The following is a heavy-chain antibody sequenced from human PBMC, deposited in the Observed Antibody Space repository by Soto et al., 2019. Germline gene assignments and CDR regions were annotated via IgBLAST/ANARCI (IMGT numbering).Heavy chain of an antibody. CDR1: GFTFSSYW. CDR2: IISDGSGT. CDR3: ARDPTYYYDSSGYYDY. D-gene: IGHD3-22*01. V-gene: IGHV3-74*01. J-gene: IGHJ4*02. Sequence: GSLRLSCAASGFTFSSYWMHWVRQAPGKGLVWVSRIISDGSGTSYADSVKGRFTISRDNAKNTLYLQMNSLRADDTAVYYCARDPTYYYDSSGYYDYWGQGTLVTVSS.